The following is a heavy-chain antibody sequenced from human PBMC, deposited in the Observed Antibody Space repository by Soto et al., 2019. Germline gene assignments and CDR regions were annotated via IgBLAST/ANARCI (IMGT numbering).Heavy chain of an antibody. CDR3: ARKLSPRSGGNCQFYYQNSFDV. Sequence: QVQLVQSGAEVKKPGASVKVSCKASGYTFTSYDIYWVRQATGQGLEWMGWINSYNGHTNYARNLHDRVTITTDTSTSTANRELTSQRSDDTAIYYCARKLSPRSGGNCQFYYQNSFDVRGQGTTVTVSS. CDR1: GYTFTSYD. V-gene: IGHV1-18*01. CDR2: INSYNGHT. J-gene: IGHJ6*02. D-gene: IGHD2-15*01.